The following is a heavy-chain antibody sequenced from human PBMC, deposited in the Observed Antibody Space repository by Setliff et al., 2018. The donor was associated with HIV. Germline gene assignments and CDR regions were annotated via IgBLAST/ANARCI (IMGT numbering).Heavy chain of an antibody. Sequence: ASVKVSCKTAGYTFTGHFIHWMRQAPGQGLEWMGWINPNSGATDYAWRCEDRVTMTSDTSIRTVYMELSSLRSDDTAVYYCARDTAIGWYGESKMSDFWGQGTLVTVSS. V-gene: IGHV1-2*02. J-gene: IGHJ4*02. D-gene: IGHD3-10*01. CDR3: ARDTAIGWYGESKMSDF. CDR2: INPNSGAT. CDR1: GYTFTGHF.